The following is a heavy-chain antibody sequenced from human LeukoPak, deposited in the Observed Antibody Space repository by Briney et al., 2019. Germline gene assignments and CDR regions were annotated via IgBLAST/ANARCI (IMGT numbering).Heavy chain of an antibody. V-gene: IGHV3-7*01. CDR1: GFTFSSYW. CDR2: IKQDGSEK. Sequence: GVSLRLSCAASGFTFSSYWMSWVRQAPGKGLEWVANIKQDGSEKYYVDSVKGRFTISRDNAKNSLYLQMNSLRAEDTAVYYCASNRAGNYYYYYMDVWGKGTTVTISS. D-gene: IGHD1-1*01. CDR3: ASNRAGNYYYYYMDV. J-gene: IGHJ6*03.